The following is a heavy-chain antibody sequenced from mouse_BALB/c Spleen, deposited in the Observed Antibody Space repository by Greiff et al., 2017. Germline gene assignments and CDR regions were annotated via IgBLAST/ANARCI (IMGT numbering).Heavy chain of an antibody. CDR3: ARSGTWFAY. V-gene: IGHV1-9*01. Sequence: QVQLKQSGAELMKPGASVTISCKATGYTFSRYWIEWVKQRPGHGLEWIGEILPGSGSTNYNEKFKGKATFTADTSSNTAYMQLSSLTSEDSAVYYCARSGTWFAYWGQGTLVTVSA. CDR2: ILPGSGST. J-gene: IGHJ3*01. D-gene: IGHD4-1*01. CDR1: GYTFSRYW.